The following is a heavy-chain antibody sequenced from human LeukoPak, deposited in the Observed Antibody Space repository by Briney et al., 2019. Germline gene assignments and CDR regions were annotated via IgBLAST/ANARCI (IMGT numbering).Heavy chain of an antibody. CDR3: ARGTRSPDY. D-gene: IGHD1-26*01. V-gene: IGHV4-4*02. J-gene: IGHJ4*02. Sequence: SETLSLTCAVSGGSISSSNWWSWVRQPPGKGLEWIGEIYHSGSTNYNPYLKSRVTISVDTSKNQFSLRLSSVTAADTAVYYCARGTRSPDYWGQGTLVTVSS. CDR2: IYHSGST. CDR1: GGSISSSNW.